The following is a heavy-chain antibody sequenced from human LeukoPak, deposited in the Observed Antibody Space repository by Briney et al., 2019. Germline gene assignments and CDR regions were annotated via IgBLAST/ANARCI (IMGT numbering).Heavy chain of an antibody. J-gene: IGHJ4*02. Sequence: ASVKVSCKVSGYTLTELSMHWVRQAPGKGLEWMGGFDPEDGETIYAQKFQGRVTMTEDTSTDTAYMELSSLRSEDTAVYYCARDDYYGTSPLSQDWGQGTLVTVSS. CDR1: GYTLTELS. D-gene: IGHD3-10*01. V-gene: IGHV1-24*01. CDR2: FDPEDGET. CDR3: ARDDYYGTSPLSQD.